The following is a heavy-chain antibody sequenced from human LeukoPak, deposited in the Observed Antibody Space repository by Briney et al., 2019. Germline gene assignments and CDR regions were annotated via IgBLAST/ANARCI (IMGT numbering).Heavy chain of an antibody. CDR3: ARVPGYSFDS. J-gene: IGHJ4*02. V-gene: IGHV3-74*01. D-gene: IGHD2-15*01. CDR1: GFTFSSYW. Sequence: GGSLRLSCAASGFTFSSYWMHWLRQAPGKGLMWVSHIRTDGGITDYADSVKGRFTISRDNAKNTLYLQMNNLRAEDTGVYYCARVPGYSFDSWGQGTLVTVSS. CDR2: IRTDGGIT.